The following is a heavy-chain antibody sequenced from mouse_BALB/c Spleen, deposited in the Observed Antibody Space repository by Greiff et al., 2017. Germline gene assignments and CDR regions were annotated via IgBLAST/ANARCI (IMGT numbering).Heavy chain of an antibody. V-gene: IGHV5-15*02. CDR2: ISNLAYSS. Sequence: EVKLQESGGGLVPPGGSRKLSCAASGFTFSDYGMAWVRQAPGNGPEWVAFISNLAYSSYYADTVTGRFTISREDAKNTLYLEMSSLRSDDTAIYYCASAYGNYFAYWGQGTLVTVSA. CDR1: GFTFSDYG. D-gene: IGHD2-10*02. J-gene: IGHJ3*01. CDR3: ASAYGNYFAY.